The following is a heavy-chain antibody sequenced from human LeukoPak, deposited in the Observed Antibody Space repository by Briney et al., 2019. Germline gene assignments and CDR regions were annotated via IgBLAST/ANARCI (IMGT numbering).Heavy chain of an antibody. J-gene: IGHJ4*01. CDR2: FDPEDGET. D-gene: IGHD6-19*01. V-gene: IGHV1-24*01. CDR1: GYTLTELS. CDR3: ATAPGRQWLVLPLDY. Sequence: ASVKVSCKVSGYTLTELSMHWVRQAPGKGLEWMGGFDPEDGETIYAQKFQGRVTMTEDTSTDTAYMELSSLRSEDTAVYYCATAPGRQWLVLPLDYWGQEPWSPSPQ.